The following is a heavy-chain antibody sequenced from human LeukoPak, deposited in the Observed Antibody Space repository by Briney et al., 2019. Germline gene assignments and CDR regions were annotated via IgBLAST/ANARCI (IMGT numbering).Heavy chain of an antibody. CDR3: AKAGTATYYYDSSGYSPDY. V-gene: IGHV3-23*01. CDR1: GFTFSSYA. CDR2: ISGSGGST. Sequence: GGSLRLSCAASGFTFSSYAMSWVRQAPGKGLEWVSAISGSGGSTYYADSVKGRFTISRDNSKNTLYLQMNSLRAEDTAVYYCAKAGTATYYYDSSGYSPDYWGQGTLVTVSS. J-gene: IGHJ4*02. D-gene: IGHD3-22*01.